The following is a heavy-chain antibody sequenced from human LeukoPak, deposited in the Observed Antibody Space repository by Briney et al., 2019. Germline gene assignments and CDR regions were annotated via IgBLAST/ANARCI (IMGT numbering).Heavy chain of an antibody. J-gene: IGHJ4*02. Sequence: TGGSLRLSCAASGFTFSSYAMSWVRPAPGRGLEWVANINQDGSEKYYVDSVKGRFTISRDNAKNSLYLQMNSLRAEDTALYYCAGDRALDYWGQGTLVTVSS. CDR3: AGDRALDY. CDR1: GFTFSSYA. D-gene: IGHD3-10*01. V-gene: IGHV3-7*01. CDR2: INQDGSEK.